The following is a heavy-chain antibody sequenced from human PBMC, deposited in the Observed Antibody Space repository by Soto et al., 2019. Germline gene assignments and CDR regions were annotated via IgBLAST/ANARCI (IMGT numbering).Heavy chain of an antibody. J-gene: IGHJ4*02. Sequence: QLVASGGDLVQPGGSLRLSCTASGFALSNFWMHWARQAPGTGLVWVARMNPEITTISYAESVEGRFVISRDNARVTLHLEMNSLRVDDTALDFCGRGAYGDPVDFWGEGALVTASA. CDR2: MNPEITTI. D-gene: IGHD4-17*01. CDR3: GRGAYGDPVDF. V-gene: IGHV3-74*01. CDR1: GFALSNFW.